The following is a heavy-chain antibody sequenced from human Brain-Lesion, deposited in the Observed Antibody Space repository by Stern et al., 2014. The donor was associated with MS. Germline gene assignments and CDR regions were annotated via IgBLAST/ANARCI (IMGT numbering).Heavy chain of an antibody. CDR3: ARTGDDFGDYSLSY. CDR2: IFSSGSP. Sequence: QMQLVQSGPGLVKPSETLSLTSTVPGGSINPNNYSWGWFRQPPGKGLEWIGNIFSSGSPFYTPSPKIRVPIALDRPTNTSPLELSSVTAADTAVYYCARTGDDFGDYSLSYWGQGTLVTVSS. V-gene: IGHV4-39*01. J-gene: IGHJ4*02. D-gene: IGHD4-17*01. CDR1: GGSINPNNYS.